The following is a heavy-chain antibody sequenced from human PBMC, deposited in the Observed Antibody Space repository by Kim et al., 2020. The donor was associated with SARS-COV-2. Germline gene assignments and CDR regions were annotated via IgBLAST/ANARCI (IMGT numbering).Heavy chain of an antibody. J-gene: IGHJ4*02. CDR2: INTNTGYP. CDR1: GYTFSSYA. D-gene: IGHD6-13*01. Sequence: ASVKVSCKASGYTFSSYALNWVRQAPGQGLEWMGWINTNTGYPTYAQGFTGRFVFSLDTSVSTAYLQISRLKAEDTAVYFCARDWWEEDSSSQNDPHDYWGQGTLVTVSS. CDR3: ARDWWEEDSSSQNDPHDY. V-gene: IGHV7-4-1*02.